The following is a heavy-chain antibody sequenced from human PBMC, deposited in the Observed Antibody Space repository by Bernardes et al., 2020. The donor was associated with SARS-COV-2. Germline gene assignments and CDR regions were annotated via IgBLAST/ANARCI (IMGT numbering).Heavy chain of an antibody. Sequence: GGSLRLSCAASGFTFPYYAMIWVRQAPGKGLEWVSYISCSGATTFYSDSVKGRFTISRDNSKNTLFLQMNDLRADDTAVYYCANNGYSYGYSLWWGQGTLVPVSS. CDR3: ANNGYSYGYSLW. D-gene: IGHD5-18*01. CDR1: GFTFPYYA. V-gene: IGHV3-23*01. J-gene: IGHJ4*02. CDR2: ISCSGATT.